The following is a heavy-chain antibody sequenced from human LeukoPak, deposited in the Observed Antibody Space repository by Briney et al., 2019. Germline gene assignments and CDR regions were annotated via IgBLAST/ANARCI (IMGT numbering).Heavy chain of an antibody. Sequence: SETLSLTCTVSGGSISSSSYYWCWIRQPPGKGLEWIGSIYYSGSTYYNPSLKSRVTISVDTSKNQFSLKLSSVTAADTAVYYCARRTVAGTSLYYYYYMDVWGKGTTVTVSS. D-gene: IGHD6-19*01. V-gene: IGHV4-39*01. CDR1: GGSISSSSYY. J-gene: IGHJ6*03. CDR3: ARRTVAGTSLYYYYYMDV. CDR2: IYYSGST.